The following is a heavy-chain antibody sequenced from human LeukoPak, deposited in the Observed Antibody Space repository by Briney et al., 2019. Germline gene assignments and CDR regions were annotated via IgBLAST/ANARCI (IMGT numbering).Heavy chain of an antibody. Sequence: PGGSLRLSCAASGNTFSSYAMSWVRRAPGKGLEWHSFISPSGDRTSNADSVEGRFTISRDNTRNTLYLQMNSLRDEDTGVYYCAIMHGYYDGSGFWVQWGQGTLVTVSS. CDR1: GNTFSSYA. CDR2: ISPSGDRT. D-gene: IGHD3-22*01. CDR3: AIMHGYYDGSGFWVQ. V-gene: IGHV3-23*01. J-gene: IGHJ4*02.